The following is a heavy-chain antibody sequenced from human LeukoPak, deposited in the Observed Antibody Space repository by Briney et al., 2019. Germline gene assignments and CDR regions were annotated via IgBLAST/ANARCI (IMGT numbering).Heavy chain of an antibody. D-gene: IGHD3-22*01. Sequence: ASVKVSRKASGYTFTSYGISWVRQAPGQGLEWMGWISAYNGNTNYAQKLQGRVTMTTDTSTSTAYMELRSLRSDDTAVYYCARDQATMIAAAGSLPPDYWGQGTLVTVSS. CDR1: GYTFTSYG. CDR2: ISAYNGNT. V-gene: IGHV1-18*01. J-gene: IGHJ4*02. CDR3: ARDQATMIAAAGSLPPDY.